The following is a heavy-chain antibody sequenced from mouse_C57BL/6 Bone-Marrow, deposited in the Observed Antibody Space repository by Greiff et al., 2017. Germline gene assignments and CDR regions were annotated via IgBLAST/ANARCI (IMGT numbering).Heavy chain of an antibody. CDR1: GYTFTSYW. V-gene: IGHV1-55*01. Sequence: VQLQQPGAELVKPGASVKMSCKASGYTFTSYWITWVKQRPGQGLEWIGDIYPGSGSTNYNEKFKSKATLTVDTSSSTAYMQLSSLTSEDSAVYYCARGWLLRPWFAYWGQGTLVTVSA. CDR2: IYPGSGST. D-gene: IGHD2-3*01. J-gene: IGHJ3*01. CDR3: ARGWLLRPWFAY.